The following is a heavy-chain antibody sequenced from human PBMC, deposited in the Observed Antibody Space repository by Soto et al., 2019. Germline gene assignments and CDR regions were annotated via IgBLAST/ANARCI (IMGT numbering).Heavy chain of an antibody. CDR1: GFVFRTYW. J-gene: IGHJ4*02. CDR2: IKEDGSEA. D-gene: IGHD3-10*01. V-gene: IGHV3-7*01. Sequence: GGSLRLSCAASGFVFRTYWMSWVRQAPGKGLEWVANIKEDGSEANYVDSVKGRFAVSRDKDTNSLYLQLNSLTPEDTAVYYCARSRRQWFGGKLSYYFDFWGQGTLVTVSS. CDR3: ARSRRQWFGGKLSYYFDF.